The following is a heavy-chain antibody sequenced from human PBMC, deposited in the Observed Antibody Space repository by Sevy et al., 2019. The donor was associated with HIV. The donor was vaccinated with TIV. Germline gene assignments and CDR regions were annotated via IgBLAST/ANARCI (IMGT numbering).Heavy chain of an antibody. D-gene: IGHD1-1*01. CDR3: TRWKGAQSVFDY. Sequence: GGSLRLSCTASGFTFTDYAMNWVRQSPGKGLEWVAFFKRKADGGTRDHAASLKGRFTISRDDSKNIAYLQMNDLKTEDTGVYYYTRWKGAQSVFDYWGQGALVTVSS. J-gene: IGHJ4*02. CDR2: FKRKADGGTR. V-gene: IGHV3-49*04. CDR1: GFTFTDYA.